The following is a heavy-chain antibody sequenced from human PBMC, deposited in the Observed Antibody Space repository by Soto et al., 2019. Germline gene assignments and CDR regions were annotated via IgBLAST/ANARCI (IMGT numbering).Heavy chain of an antibody. CDR3: AAPQITGTEPFLFDP. V-gene: IGHV1-8*01. Sequence: QVQLVQSGAEVKKPGASVKVSCKASGYTFTSYDINWVRQATGQGLEWMGWMKPNSGNTGYAQKFQGRVTMTRNTSTSTTYMEMSTLRSEHTAVYYCAAPQITGTEPFLFDPWGQGTMVTVSS. CDR1: GYTFTSYD. J-gene: IGHJ5*02. D-gene: IGHD1-1*01. CDR2: MKPNSGNT.